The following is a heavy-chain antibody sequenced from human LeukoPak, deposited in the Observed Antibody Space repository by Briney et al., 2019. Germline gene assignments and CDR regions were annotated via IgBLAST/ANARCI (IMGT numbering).Heavy chain of an antibody. V-gene: IGHV1-18*01. CDR3: ARDPGYGGNFEGYFDL. J-gene: IGHJ2*01. CDR1: GYTFTSYG. D-gene: IGHD4-23*01. Sequence: ASVKVSCKASGYTFTSYGISWVRQAPGQGLEWMGWISAYNGNTNYAQKLQGRVTMTTDTSTSTAYMELRSLRSDDTAVYYCARDPGYGGNFEGYFDLWGRGTLVTVSS. CDR2: ISAYNGNT.